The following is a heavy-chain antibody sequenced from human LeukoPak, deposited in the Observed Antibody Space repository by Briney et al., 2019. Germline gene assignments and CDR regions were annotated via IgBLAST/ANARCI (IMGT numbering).Heavy chain of an antibody. CDR1: GGSINNYY. J-gene: IGHJ3*02. Sequence: RPSETLFLTFTVPGGSINNYYWSWIRQPPGKGLEWIGYIYYSGSTNYNPSLKSRVTISVDTSKNQFSLKLSSVTAADTAVYYCARPDYYDSSGYGAFDIWGQGTMVTVSS. CDR3: ARPDYYDSSGYGAFDI. D-gene: IGHD3-22*01. CDR2: IYYSGST. V-gene: IGHV4-59*01.